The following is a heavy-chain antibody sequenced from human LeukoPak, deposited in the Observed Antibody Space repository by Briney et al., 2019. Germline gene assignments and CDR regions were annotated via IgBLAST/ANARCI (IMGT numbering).Heavy chain of an antibody. CDR3: VNQISGWVY. CDR2: ISSNGYST. J-gene: IGHJ4*02. Sequence: PGGSLGLSCSASGFTFSGYTMHWVRQAPGKGLDYVSGISSNGYSTFYADSVKGRFTISRDNSKNTLYLQMSSLRPEDTAVYYCVNQISGWVYWGQGTLVTVSS. D-gene: IGHD6-19*01. V-gene: IGHV3-64D*06. CDR1: GFTFSGYT.